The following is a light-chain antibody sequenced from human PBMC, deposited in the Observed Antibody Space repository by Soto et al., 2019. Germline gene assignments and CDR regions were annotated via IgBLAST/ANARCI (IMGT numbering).Light chain of an antibody. CDR2: GNS. CDR3: QSNDSSLSGSV. J-gene: IGLJ3*02. V-gene: IGLV1-40*01. CDR1: SSNIGAYYD. Sequence: QSVLTQPPSVSGAPGQRVTISCTGSSSNIGAYYDVHWYQQLPGTAPKLLIYGNSNRPSGVPDRFSGSKSGTSASLAITGLQAEDEADYYCQSNDSSLSGSVFGGGTKLTVL.